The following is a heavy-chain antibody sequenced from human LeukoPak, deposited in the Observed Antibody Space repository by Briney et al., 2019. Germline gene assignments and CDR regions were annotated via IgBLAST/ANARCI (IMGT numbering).Heavy chain of an antibody. V-gene: IGHV4-34*01. CDR1: GGSFSGYY. J-gene: IGHJ4*02. Sequence: SETLSLTCAVYGGSFSGYYWSWIRQPPGKGLEWIGEINHSGSTNYNPSLKSRVTISVDTSKNQFSLKLSSVTAADTAVYYCARVYSPGIAAAGTYDYWGQGTLVTVSS. CDR2: INHSGST. CDR3: ARVYSPGIAAAGTYDY. D-gene: IGHD6-13*01.